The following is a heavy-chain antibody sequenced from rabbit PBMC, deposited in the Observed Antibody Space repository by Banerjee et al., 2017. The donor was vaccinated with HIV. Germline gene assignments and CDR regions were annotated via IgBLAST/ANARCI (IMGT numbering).Heavy chain of an antibody. CDR3: ARDLAGVIGWNFNL. CDR1: GFDFSSNA. V-gene: IGHV1S45*01. J-gene: IGHJ4*01. D-gene: IGHD4-1*01. Sequence: QEQLVESGGGLVQPGGSLKLSCKASGFDFSSNAICWVRQAPGKGLEWIGTIYAGSSGSAYYASWAKGRFTISKTSSTTVTLQMTSLTAADTATYFCARDLAGVIGWNFNLWGQGTLVTVS. CDR2: IYAGSSGSA.